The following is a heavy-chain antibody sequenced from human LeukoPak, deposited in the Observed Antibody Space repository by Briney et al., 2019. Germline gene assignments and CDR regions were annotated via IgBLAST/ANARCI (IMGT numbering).Heavy chain of an antibody. CDR2: MNPNSGNT. CDR1: GYTFTNYD. J-gene: IGHJ1*01. Sequence: GASVKVSCKASGYTFTNYDINWVRQATGQGLEWMGWMNPNSGNTGFAQKFQGRVTMTRYTSISTAYMELSSLRSEDTAVYYCARAGGSYYDSSGYYYADWGQGTLATVSS. V-gene: IGHV1-8*01. CDR3: ARAGGSYYDSSGYYYAD. D-gene: IGHD3-22*01.